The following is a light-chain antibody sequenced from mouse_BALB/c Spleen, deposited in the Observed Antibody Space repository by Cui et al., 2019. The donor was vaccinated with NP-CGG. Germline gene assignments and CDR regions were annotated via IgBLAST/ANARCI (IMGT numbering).Light chain of an antibody. CDR3: ALWYSNHWV. V-gene: IGLV1*01. CDR2: GTN. J-gene: IGLJ1*01. Sequence: QAVVTQESALTTSPGETVTVTCRSSTGAVTTSNYANWVQEKPDHLFTGLIGGTNNRAPGVPARFSGSLIGDKAALTITGPQTEDEAIYFCALWYSNHWVFGGGTKLTVL. CDR1: TGAVTTSNY.